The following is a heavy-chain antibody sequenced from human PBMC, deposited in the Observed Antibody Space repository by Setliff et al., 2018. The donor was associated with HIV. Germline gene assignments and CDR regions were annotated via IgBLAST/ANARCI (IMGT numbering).Heavy chain of an antibody. CDR2: IYYSGST. V-gene: IGHV4-39*07. D-gene: IGHD1-26*01. CDR3: ARRAGGGWFDP. Sequence: PSETLSLTCTVSGGSISSSSYYWGWIRQPPGKGLEWIGSIYYSGSTYYNPSLKSRVTISVDTSKNQFSLKLSSVTAADTAVYYCARRAGGGWFDPWGQGTLVTVSS. CDR1: GGSISSSSYY. J-gene: IGHJ5*02.